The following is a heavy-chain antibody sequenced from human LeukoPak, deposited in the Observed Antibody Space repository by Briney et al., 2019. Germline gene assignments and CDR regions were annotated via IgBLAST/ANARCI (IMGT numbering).Heavy chain of an antibody. CDR1: GGSISSSNYF. CDR2: IYYSGST. J-gene: IGHJ6*02. CDR3: ARQLYSSATV. V-gene: IGHV4-39*01. Sequence: SETLSLTCTVSGGSISSSNYFWGWIRQPPGKGLEWIGNIYYSGSTYYNPSLKCRVTISLDTSKNQFSLQLSSVTVADTAVYYCARQLYSSATVWGQGTTVTVSS. D-gene: IGHD6-25*01.